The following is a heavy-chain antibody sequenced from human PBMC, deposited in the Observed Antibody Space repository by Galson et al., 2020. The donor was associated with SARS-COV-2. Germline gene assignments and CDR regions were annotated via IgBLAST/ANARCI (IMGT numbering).Heavy chain of an antibody. V-gene: IGHV4-61*02. D-gene: IGHD3-22*01. CDR3: ARIHDSSGYAFDI. Sequence: SETLSLTCTVSGASISSGSYYWSWIRQPAGKGLEWIGRIHTTGSTNYNPSLKSRVTISVDTSKNKFSLRLTCVTAADTAVYYCARIHDSSGYAFDIWGQGTMITVTS. CDR2: IHTTGST. CDR1: GASISSGSYY. J-gene: IGHJ3*02.